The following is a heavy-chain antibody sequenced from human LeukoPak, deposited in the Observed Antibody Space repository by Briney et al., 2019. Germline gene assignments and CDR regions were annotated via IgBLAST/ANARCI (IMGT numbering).Heavy chain of an antibody. CDR1: GFTLDDYA. CDR2: ISGDGGST. J-gene: IGHJ4*02. D-gene: IGHD5-24*01. Sequence: GGSLKLSWAASGFTLDDYAMDWVRQAPGRGLEWVSLISGDGGSTYYADSVKGRFTISRDNSKNPLYLQMDSLRTEDTALYYCAKAGRDGYNFAGYWGQGTLVTVSS. CDR3: AKAGRDGYNFAGY. V-gene: IGHV3-43*02.